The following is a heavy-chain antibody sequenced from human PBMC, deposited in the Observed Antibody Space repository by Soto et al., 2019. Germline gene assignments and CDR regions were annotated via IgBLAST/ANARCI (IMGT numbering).Heavy chain of an antibody. CDR1: GCSVSSSSSF. CDR3: ARHVFSSNSVSY. J-gene: IGHJ4*02. D-gene: IGHD1-1*01. V-gene: IGHV4-39*01. Sequence: QLHLQESGTGLVKSSETLSLTCTVSGCSVSSSSSFWGWIRHPPGKGLGWIGSIYDSENTHSKSYLKSKDNIYVTPSKDRFSLILRPVTAADAAVYYGARHVFSSNSVSYWCQGTLVTVSS. CDR2: IYDSENT.